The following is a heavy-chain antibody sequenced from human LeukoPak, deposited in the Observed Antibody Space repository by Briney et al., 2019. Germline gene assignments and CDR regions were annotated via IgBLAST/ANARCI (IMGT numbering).Heavy chain of an antibody. Sequence: GGSLRLSCAASGFIFSNSAMHWVRQAPGKGLEWVAVISYDGSNKYYADSVKGRFTISRDNSKNTLYLQMNSLRAEDTAVYYCARDLGNWGWNDFWGQGTLVTVFS. D-gene: IGHD7-27*01. V-gene: IGHV3-30*03. J-gene: IGHJ4*02. CDR2: ISYDGSNK. CDR3: ARDLGNWGWNDF. CDR1: GFIFSNSA.